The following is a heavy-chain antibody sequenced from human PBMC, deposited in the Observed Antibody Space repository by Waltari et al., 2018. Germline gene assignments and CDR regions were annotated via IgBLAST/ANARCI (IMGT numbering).Heavy chain of an antibody. CDR3: ARRFGTGTTTIYDY. CDR1: GYTFTSYD. J-gene: IGHJ4*02. Sequence: QVQLVQSGAEVKKPGASVKVSCKASGYTFTSYDINWVRQATGQGLEWMGWMNPNSGNTGYAQKFQGRVTMTRNTSITTAYMELNSLRSEDTAVYYCARRFGTGTTTIYDYWGQGTLVTVSS. V-gene: IGHV1-8*01. D-gene: IGHD1-26*01. CDR2: MNPNSGNT.